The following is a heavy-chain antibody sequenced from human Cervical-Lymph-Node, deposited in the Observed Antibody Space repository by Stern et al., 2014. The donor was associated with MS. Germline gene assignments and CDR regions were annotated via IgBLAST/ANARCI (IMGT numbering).Heavy chain of an antibody. CDR1: GDSISSGGHY. CDR3: ARARDYGAGGIDY. CDR2: IFYSGGT. J-gene: IGHJ4*02. D-gene: IGHD4-17*01. V-gene: IGHV4-31*03. Sequence: QVQLQESGPGLVKPSQTLSLTCTGSGDSISSGGHYWSWIRQHPGKGLEGIGYIFYSGGTFYNPSLKSRLTISVDTSKNQFSLKLTSVTAPDTAVYYCARARDYGAGGIDYWGQGTLVTVSS.